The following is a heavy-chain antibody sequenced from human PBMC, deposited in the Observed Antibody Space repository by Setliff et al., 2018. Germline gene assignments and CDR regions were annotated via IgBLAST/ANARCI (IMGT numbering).Heavy chain of an antibody. V-gene: IGHV5-51*01. CDR1: GYSFSNFW. CDR3: ARAPNDLGVDWLFNNYFDY. J-gene: IGHJ4*01. D-gene: IGHD3-9*01. CDR2: IYPGDSDA. Sequence: PGESLKISCKGSGYSFSNFWIGWVRQMPGRGLEWMGIIYPGDSDARYSPSFRGQVTISVDKSISTAYLQWRSLKASDIAMYYCARAPNDLGVDWLFNNYFDYWGHGTLVTVSS.